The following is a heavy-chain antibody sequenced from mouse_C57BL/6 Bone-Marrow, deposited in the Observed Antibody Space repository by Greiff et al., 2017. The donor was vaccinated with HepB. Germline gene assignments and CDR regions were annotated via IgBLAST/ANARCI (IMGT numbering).Heavy chain of an antibody. V-gene: IGHV1-53*01. Sequence: QVHVKQPGTEVVKPGASVKLSCKASGYTFTSYWMHWVKQRPGQGLEWIGNINPSNGGTNYNEKFKSKATLTVDKSSSTAYMQLSSLTSEDSAVYYCARYGNYDYAMDYWGQGTSVTVSS. D-gene: IGHD2-1*01. J-gene: IGHJ4*01. CDR2: INPSNGGT. CDR3: ARYGNYDYAMDY. CDR1: GYTFTSYW.